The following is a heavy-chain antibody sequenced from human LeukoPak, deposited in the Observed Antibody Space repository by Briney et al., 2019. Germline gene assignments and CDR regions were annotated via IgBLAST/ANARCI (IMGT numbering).Heavy chain of an antibody. CDR1: GYTFTSYG. CDR3: ARGRPKNLWFGDLPDHDY. J-gene: IGHJ4*02. Sequence: ASVKVSCKASGYTFTSYGISWVRQAPGQGLEWMGWISAYNGNTNYAQKLQGRVTMTTDTSTSTAYMELRGLRSDDTAVYYCARGRPKNLWFGDLPDHDYWGQGTLVTVSS. V-gene: IGHV1-18*01. CDR2: ISAYNGNT. D-gene: IGHD3-10*01.